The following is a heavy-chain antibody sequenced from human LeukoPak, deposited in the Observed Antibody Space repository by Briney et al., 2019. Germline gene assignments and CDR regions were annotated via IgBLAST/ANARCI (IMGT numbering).Heavy chain of an antibody. J-gene: IGHJ4*02. V-gene: IGHV4-59*01. CDR3: ARGGHSSSWAYSI. CDR2: IYYSGST. Sequence: SETLSLTCTVSGGSISSYYWSWIRQPPGKGLEWIGYIYYSGSTNYNPSLKSRVTISVDTSKNQFSLKLSSVTAADTAVYYCARGGHSSSWAYSIWGQGTQVTVSS. CDR1: GGSISSYY. D-gene: IGHD6-13*01.